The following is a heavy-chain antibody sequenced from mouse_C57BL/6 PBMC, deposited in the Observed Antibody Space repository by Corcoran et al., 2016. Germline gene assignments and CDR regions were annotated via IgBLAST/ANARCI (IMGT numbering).Heavy chain of an antibody. CDR2: IKQERNEK. CDR3: AMATDSTTFIRGYFQD. Sequence: EVQLVESGGGLVQPGGSLRLSCAASGFALSTYWMSWVRQAPGKGLEWVANIKQERNEKYYVDSVKGRFTISRDNSKNTLYLHMNSLRVEDTAIYYGAMATDSTTFIRGYFQDWGQGTVGTVSS. CDR1: GFALSTYW. V-gene: IGHV5-17*01. J-gene: IGHJ1*01. D-gene: IGHD2-14*01.